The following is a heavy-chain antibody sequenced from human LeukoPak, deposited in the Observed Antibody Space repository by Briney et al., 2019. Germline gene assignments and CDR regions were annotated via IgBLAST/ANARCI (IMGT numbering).Heavy chain of an antibody. CDR2: ISSSSSYI. J-gene: IGHJ4*02. CDR3: ASSFGSDWYYFDY. Sequence: PGGSLRVSCAASGFTFSSYSMNLVRQAPGKGLEWVSSISSSSSYIYYADSVKGRFTISRDNAKNSLYLQMNSLRAEDTAVYYCASSFGSDWYYFDYWGQGTLVAVSS. D-gene: IGHD6-19*01. CDR1: GFTFSSYS. V-gene: IGHV3-21*01.